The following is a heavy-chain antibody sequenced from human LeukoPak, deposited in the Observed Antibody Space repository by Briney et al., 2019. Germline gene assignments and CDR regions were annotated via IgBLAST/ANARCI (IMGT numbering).Heavy chain of an antibody. D-gene: IGHD1-26*01. CDR2: ISYTGTYI. J-gene: IGHJ4*02. CDR1: AFSLSAYN. Sequence: MAGGSLRLSWAASAFSLSAYNMNWVRQAPGKGLEWVSSISYTGTYIYYADSVRGRFTISRDNAQNSLYLQMNSLRAEDTAIYYCVRDRGTYRPIDYWGQGTLVTVSS. V-gene: IGHV3-21*04. CDR3: VRDRGTYRPIDY.